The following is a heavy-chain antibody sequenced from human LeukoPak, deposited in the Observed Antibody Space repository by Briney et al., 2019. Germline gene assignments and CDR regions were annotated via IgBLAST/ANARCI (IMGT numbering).Heavy chain of an antibody. CDR2: INWDGGRT. CDR3: VRPRYCSSWYDDVFDI. Sequence: PGGSLRLSCAASGFSLDDYGMIWVPQAPGKGLEWVSGINWDGGRTGYADSVKGRFTISRDNAKSSLYLQMNSLRAEDTALYYCVRPRYCSSWYDDVFDIWGQGTMVTVSS. J-gene: IGHJ3*02. CDR1: GFSLDDYG. V-gene: IGHV3-20*04. D-gene: IGHD6-13*01.